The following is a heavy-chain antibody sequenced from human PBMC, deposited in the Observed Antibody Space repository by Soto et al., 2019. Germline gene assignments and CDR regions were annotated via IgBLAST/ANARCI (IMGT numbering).Heavy chain of an antibody. D-gene: IGHD2-15*01. J-gene: IGHJ4*02. CDR1: GGSFSDYY. CDR2: INHSGST. CDR3: ARYYCSGGSCYSGIAY. V-gene: IGHV4-34*01. Sequence: QVQLQQWGAGLLKPSETLSLTCAVYGGSFSDYYWSWIRQPPGKGLEWIGEINHSGSTNYNPSLKSRVTISVDTSKNQFSLKLSSVTAADTAVYYCARYYCSGGSCYSGIAYWGQGTLVTVSS.